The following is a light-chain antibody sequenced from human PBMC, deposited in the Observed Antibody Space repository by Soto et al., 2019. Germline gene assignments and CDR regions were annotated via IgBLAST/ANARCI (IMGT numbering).Light chain of an antibody. Sequence: EIVLTQSPGTLSVTQGERATLSCRASQSVGRNYLAWYQQKPGQAPRLLIHGASNRATGIPERFSGSGSGIDFTLTISRLEPEDFAVYNCQQYASSPLTFGGGTKVETK. CDR1: QSVGRNY. J-gene: IGKJ4*01. CDR2: GAS. CDR3: QQYASSPLT. V-gene: IGKV3-20*01.